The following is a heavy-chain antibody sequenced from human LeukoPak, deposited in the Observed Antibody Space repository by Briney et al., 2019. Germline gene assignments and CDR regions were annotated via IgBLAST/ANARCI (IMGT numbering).Heavy chain of an antibody. CDR1: GYTFTSYY. CDR2: INPSGGST. D-gene: IGHD3-22*01. Sequence: GASVTVSCMASGYTFTSYYMHWVRQAPGQGLEWMGIINPSGGSTSYAQKFQGRVTMTRDTSTSTVYMELSSLRSEDTAVYYCARDLGEDDSSGYYTYNWFDPWGQGTLVTVSS. CDR3: ARDLGEDDSSGYYTYNWFDP. J-gene: IGHJ5*02. V-gene: IGHV1-46*01.